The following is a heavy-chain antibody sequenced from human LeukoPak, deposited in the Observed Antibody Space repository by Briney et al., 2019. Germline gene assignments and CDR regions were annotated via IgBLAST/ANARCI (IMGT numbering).Heavy chain of an antibody. D-gene: IGHD6-19*01. J-gene: IGHJ3*02. V-gene: IGHV4-59*08. Sequence: SETLSLTCAVYGGSFSGYYWSWIRQPPGKGLEWIGYIYYSGSTNYNPSLKSRVTISVDTSKNQFSLKLSSVTAADTAVYYCARHPSVAWSAFDIWGQGTMVTVSS. CDR2: IYYSGST. CDR3: ARHPSVAWSAFDI. CDR1: GGSFSGYY.